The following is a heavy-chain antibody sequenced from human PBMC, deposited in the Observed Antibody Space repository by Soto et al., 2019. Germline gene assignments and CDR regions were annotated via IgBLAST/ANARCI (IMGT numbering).Heavy chain of an antibody. CDR2: IYYSGST. V-gene: IGHV4-39*01. CDR1: YGSSIGRGDY. D-gene: IGHD2-15*01. CDR3: SFFFQAEDGIRDTVPVSAFLLNGSSDL. J-gene: IGHJ2*01. Sequence: LEPMSDPRTVAYGSSIGRGDYRVLTKKNPGKGLEWIGSIYYSGSTYYNPSLKSRVTISVDTPKNQFSLKLSSVTAADTAVYYCSFFFQAEDGIRDTVPVSAFLLNGSSDL.